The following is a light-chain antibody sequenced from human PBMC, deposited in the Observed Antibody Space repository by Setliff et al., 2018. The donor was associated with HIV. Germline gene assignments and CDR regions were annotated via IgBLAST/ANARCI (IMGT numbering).Light chain of an antibody. V-gene: IGLV2-8*01. CDR2: DVS. CDR3: SSYAGSSFYV. J-gene: IGLJ1*01. CDR1: SSDVGGYNF. Sequence: QSALTQPPSASGSPGQSVTISCTGTSSDVGGYNFVSWYQHHPGNAPKLMIYDVSKRPSGVPDRFSGSKSGNTASLTVSGLQAGDEADYYCSSYAGSSFYVFGTGTKVTVL.